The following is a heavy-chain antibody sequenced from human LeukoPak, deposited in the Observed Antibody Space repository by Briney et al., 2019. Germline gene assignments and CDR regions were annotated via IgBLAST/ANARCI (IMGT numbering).Heavy chain of an antibody. Sequence: GGSLRLSCAASGFTFSSYAMSWVRQAPGKGLEWVSAMSGSGGSTYYADSVKGRFTISRDNSKNTLYLQMNSLRAEDTAVYYCAKDGITYYYDSSGSQGVDYWGQGTLVTVSS. CDR1: GFTFSSYA. J-gene: IGHJ4*02. D-gene: IGHD3-22*01. CDR3: AKDGITYYYDSSGSQGVDY. V-gene: IGHV3-23*01. CDR2: MSGSGGST.